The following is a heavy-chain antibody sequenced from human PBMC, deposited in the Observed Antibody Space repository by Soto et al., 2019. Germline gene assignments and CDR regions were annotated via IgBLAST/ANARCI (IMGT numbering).Heavy chain of an antibody. CDR2: INDSGDLR. V-gene: IGHV3-23*01. J-gene: IGHJ4*02. CDR1: GFTFGSYA. Sequence: LRLSCVASGFTFGSYAMSWVRRAPGKGLEWVSTINDSGDLRYYAESVRGRFTISRDNSKNTLYLEVNDLRAEDTARYHCAKAFGDWYPFEKWGLGALVTVSS. CDR3: AKAFGDWYPFEK. D-gene: IGHD6-19*01.